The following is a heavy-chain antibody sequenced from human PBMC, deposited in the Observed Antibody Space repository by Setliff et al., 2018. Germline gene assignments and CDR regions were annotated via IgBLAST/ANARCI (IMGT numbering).Heavy chain of an antibody. CDR1: GGTFSDYH. J-gene: IGHJ4*02. D-gene: IGHD6-6*01. CDR2: INHRGST. Sequence: KASETLSLTCAAYGGTFSDYHWTWIRQSPEKGLEWIGEINHRGSTNYNPSLKSRVTISIDTSKDQFSLKLISMTAADTAVYYCARGRNIAARLLDSWGQGTLGTV. CDR3: ARGRNIAARLLDS. V-gene: IGHV4-34*01.